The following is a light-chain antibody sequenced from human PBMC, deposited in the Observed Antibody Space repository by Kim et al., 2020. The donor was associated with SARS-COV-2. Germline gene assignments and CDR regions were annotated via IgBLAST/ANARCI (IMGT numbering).Light chain of an antibody. J-gene: IGKJ1*01. CDR1: QGIISY. V-gene: IGKV1-8*01. CDR3: QQYYSYPRT. Sequence: ASTGDRVTITCRASQGIISYLAWYQQKPGKAPKLLIYAASTLQSGVPSRFSGSGSGTDFTLTISCLQSEDFATYYCQQYYSYPRTFGQGTKVEIK. CDR2: AAS.